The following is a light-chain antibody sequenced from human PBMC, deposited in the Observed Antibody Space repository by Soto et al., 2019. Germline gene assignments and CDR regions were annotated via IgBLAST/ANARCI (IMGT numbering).Light chain of an antibody. CDR2: GVS. J-gene: IGKJ4*01. Sequence: EIVMTQSPATLSVSPGERVTLSCRASQSLSSHLAWYQQKPGQAPGLLIYGVSTRATGVPTRFSGSASGTVSVPAVRIMLFEAFAVYYCLQYHDWPRTFGGETKVEIK. V-gene: IGKV3-15*01. CDR1: QSLSSH. CDR3: LQYHDWPRT.